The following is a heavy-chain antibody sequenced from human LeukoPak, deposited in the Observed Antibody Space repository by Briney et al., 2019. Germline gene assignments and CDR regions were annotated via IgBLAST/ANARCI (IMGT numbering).Heavy chain of an antibody. J-gene: IGHJ4*02. CDR2: IYYSGST. CDR3: ATSGYSYGPLDY. Sequence: MSSETLSLTCTVSGGSISSSSYYWGWIRQPPGKGLEWIGSIYYSGSTYYNPSLKSRTTVSVDTSMNRFSLKLSSVTAADTAMYYCATSGYSYGPLDYWGQGTLVTVSS. CDR1: GGSISSSSYY. D-gene: IGHD5-18*01. V-gene: IGHV4-39*07.